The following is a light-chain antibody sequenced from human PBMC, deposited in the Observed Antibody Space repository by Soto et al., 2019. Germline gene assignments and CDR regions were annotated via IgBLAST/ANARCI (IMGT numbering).Light chain of an antibody. Sequence: SVLTHPASLSWSPGQSITISCTGTSSDIGAYDYVSWFQQHPGKAPKLMISEVNNRPSGVSNRFSGSKSGNTAYLTISGLQVEDEAEYFCKSYAGSNTYVFGSGTKVTVL. CDR2: EVN. CDR1: SSDIGAYDY. J-gene: IGLJ1*01. V-gene: IGLV2-14*01. CDR3: KSYAGSNTYV.